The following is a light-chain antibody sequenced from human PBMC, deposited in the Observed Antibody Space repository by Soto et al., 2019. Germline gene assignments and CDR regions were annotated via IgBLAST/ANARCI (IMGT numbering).Light chain of an antibody. V-gene: IGLV1-44*01. Sequence: QAVVTQPPSSSGTPGQRVTISCSGSSSNIGRYTVNWFQQLPGTAPKLLIYNNYQRPSGVPDRFSGSKSGTSASLAISGLQSEDEADYYCAAWDDGLNGYVFGTGTKLTVL. CDR3: AAWDDGLNGYV. J-gene: IGLJ1*01. CDR1: SSNIGRYT. CDR2: NNY.